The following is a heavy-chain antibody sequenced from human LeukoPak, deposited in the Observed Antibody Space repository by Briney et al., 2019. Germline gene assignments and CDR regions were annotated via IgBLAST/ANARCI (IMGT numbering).Heavy chain of an antibody. D-gene: IGHD2-15*01. CDR1: GGTTGSDY. CDR3: ARLSLHCSGGSCYRGAFDS. Sequence: SETLSLTCSVSGGTTGSDYWSWIRQPPGKGLEWIAYVYYSGVTSYNPSLKGRVAISVDTSKNQFSLNLTSVTAADTAVYYCARLSLHCSGGSCYRGAFDSWGQGTLVTVSS. V-gene: IGHV4-59*08. J-gene: IGHJ4*02. CDR2: VYYSGVT.